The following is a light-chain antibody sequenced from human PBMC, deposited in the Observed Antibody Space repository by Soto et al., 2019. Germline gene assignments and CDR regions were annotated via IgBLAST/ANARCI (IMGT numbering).Light chain of an antibody. CDR2: GAS. V-gene: IGKV3-15*01. CDR1: QSVGSD. Sequence: EIVLTQSPATLSVSPGARATLSCRASQSVGSDLVWYRQKPGQAPRLLSSGASNRATGVPDRFSGSGSGTVFTLTISSLRSDDFAVYYCQQYLDWPRTFGQGTKVDIK. CDR3: QQYLDWPRT. J-gene: IGKJ1*01.